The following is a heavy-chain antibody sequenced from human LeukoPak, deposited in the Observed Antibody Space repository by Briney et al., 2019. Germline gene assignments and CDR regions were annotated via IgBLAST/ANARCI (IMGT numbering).Heavy chain of an antibody. J-gene: IGHJ4*02. Sequence: SETLSLTCAVYGGSFSGYYWSWIRQPPGKGLEWIGEINHSGSTNYNPSLKSRVTISVDTSKNLFSLKLSSVTAADTAVYYCARAAYYGPHWAYWGQGTLVTVSS. D-gene: IGHD4-17*01. CDR2: INHSGST. V-gene: IGHV4-34*01. CDR1: GGSFSGYY. CDR3: ARAAYYGPHWAY.